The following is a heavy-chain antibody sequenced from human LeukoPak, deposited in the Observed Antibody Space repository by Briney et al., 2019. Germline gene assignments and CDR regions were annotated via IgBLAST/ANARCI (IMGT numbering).Heavy chain of an antibody. Sequence: GASVKVSCKASGYTFTGYYMHWVRQAPVQGLEWMGRINPNSGGTNYAQKFQGRVTMTEDTSTDTAYMELSSLRSEDTAVYYCAASHSDAVATIFDYWGQGTLVTVSS. J-gene: IGHJ4*02. V-gene: IGHV1-2*06. CDR2: INPNSGGT. D-gene: IGHD2-15*01. CDR3: AASHSDAVATIFDY. CDR1: GYTFTGYY.